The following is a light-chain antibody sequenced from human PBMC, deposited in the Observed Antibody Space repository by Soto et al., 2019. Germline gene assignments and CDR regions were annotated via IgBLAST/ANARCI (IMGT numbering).Light chain of an antibody. V-gene: IGLV2-14*02. CDR2: EGS. CDR1: SSDVGSYNL. J-gene: IGLJ1*01. CDR3: SSYTSSNTFYV. Sequence: QSALTQPASVSGSPGQSITISCTGTSSDVGSYNLVSWYQQHPGKAPKLMIYEGSKRPSGVSNRFSGSKSGNTASLTISGLQAEDEADYYCSSYTSSNTFYVFGTGTKLTVL.